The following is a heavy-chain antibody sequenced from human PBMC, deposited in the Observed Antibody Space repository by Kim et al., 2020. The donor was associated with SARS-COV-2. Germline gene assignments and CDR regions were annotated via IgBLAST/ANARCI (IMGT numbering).Heavy chain of an antibody. CDR1: GITFSSYA. J-gene: IGHJ4*02. D-gene: IGHD3-10*01. CDR3: AKVIGSGGEDDY. V-gene: IGHV3-23*01. CDR2: LSSGGGTT. Sequence: GGSLRLSCAASGITFSSYAMSWVRQAPGKGLEWVASLSSGGGTTNYADFVKGRFTISRDNSKNTLYLQMSSLRTDDTAVYYCAKVIGSGGEDDYRGQGTLVTVSS.